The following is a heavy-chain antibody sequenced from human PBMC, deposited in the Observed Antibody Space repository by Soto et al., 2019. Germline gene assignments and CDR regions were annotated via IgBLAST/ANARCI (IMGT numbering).Heavy chain of an antibody. CDR3: AKFPTFYDNSGPVGY. J-gene: IGHJ4*02. V-gene: IGHV3-21*04. CDR2: ISSSSSYI. D-gene: IGHD3-22*01. Sequence: PGGSLRLSCAASGFTFSSYSMNWVRQAPGKGLEWVSSISSSSSYIYYADSVKGRFTISRDNAKNSLYLQMNSLRAEDTAVYYCAKFPTFYDNSGPVGYWGQGTLVTVSS. CDR1: GFTFSSYS.